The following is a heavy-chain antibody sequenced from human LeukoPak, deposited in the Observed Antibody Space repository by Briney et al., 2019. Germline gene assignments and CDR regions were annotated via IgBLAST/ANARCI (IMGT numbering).Heavy chain of an antibody. CDR2: ISSSGSTI. D-gene: IGHD2-2*01. J-gene: IGHJ4*02. V-gene: IGHV3-48*03. CDR3: ARAEEIVVVPAAIPFGY. CDR1: GFTFSSYE. Sequence: GGSLRLSCAASGFTFSSYEMNWVRQAPGKGLEWVSYISSSGSTIYYADSVKGRFTISRDNAKNSLYLQMNSLRAEDTAVYYCARAEEIVVVPAAIPFGYWGQGTLVTVSS.